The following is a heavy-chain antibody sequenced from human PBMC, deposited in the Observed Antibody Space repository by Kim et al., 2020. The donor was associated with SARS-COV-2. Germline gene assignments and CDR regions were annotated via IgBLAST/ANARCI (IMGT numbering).Heavy chain of an antibody. J-gene: IGHJ4*02. V-gene: IGHV3-23*01. CDR3: TKDRSLWLRPDFDC. D-gene: IGHD5-12*01. CDR2: ISGSGGST. Sequence: GGSLRLSCAASGFTFNNFAMNWVRQAPGKGLEWVSGISGSGGSTYYADSVKGRFTISRDNSKSSLYLQMNTLRADDTALYYCTKDRSLWLRPDFDCWGQGTLVTVSS. CDR1: GFTFNNFA.